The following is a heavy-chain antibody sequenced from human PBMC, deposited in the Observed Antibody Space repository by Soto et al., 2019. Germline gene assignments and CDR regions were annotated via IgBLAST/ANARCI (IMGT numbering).Heavy chain of an antibody. Sequence: EVQLVESGGGLVPPGGSVRLSCAASGFIFKMYWMHWVRQSPGKGLVWISRIYNDGTYSDYADSVRGRFTISRDNVNDTQYLQMNNLRAEYSGLYYCTRGPRPISTVTGAYWGQGNQVTVSS. J-gene: IGHJ4*02. V-gene: IGHV3-74*01. CDR2: IYNDGTYS. CDR1: GFIFKMYW. D-gene: IGHD2-21*02. CDR3: TRGPRPISTVTGAY.